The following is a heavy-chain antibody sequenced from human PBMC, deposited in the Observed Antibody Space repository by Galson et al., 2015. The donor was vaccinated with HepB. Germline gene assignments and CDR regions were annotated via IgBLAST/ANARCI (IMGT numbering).Heavy chain of an antibody. CDR2: IIPIFGTA. CDR3: ARSPSRGQQWLVNFAY. Sequence: SVKVSCKASGGTFSSYAISWVRQAPGQGLEWMGGIIPIFGTANYAQKFQGRVTITADESTSTAYMELSSLRSEDTAVYYCARSPSRGQQWLVNFAYWGQGTLVTVSS. D-gene: IGHD6-19*01. V-gene: IGHV1-69*13. J-gene: IGHJ4*02. CDR1: GGTFSSYA.